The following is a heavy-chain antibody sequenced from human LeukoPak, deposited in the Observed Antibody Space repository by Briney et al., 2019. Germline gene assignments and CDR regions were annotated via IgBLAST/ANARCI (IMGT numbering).Heavy chain of an antibody. V-gene: IGHV4-4*07. Sequence: SETLSLTCTVSGGSISSYYWSWIRQPAGKGLEWIGHIYTSGSTNYNPSLKSRVTMSVDTSKNQLSLKLSSVTAADTAVYYCARGSKPGDCHDYWGQGTLVTVSS. CDR2: IYTSGST. J-gene: IGHJ4*02. CDR1: GGSISSYY. CDR3: ARGSKPGDCHDY. D-gene: IGHD2-21*02.